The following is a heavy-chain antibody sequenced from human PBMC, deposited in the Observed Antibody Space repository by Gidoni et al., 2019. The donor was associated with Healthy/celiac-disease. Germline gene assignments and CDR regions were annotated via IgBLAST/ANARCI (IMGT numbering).Heavy chain of an antibody. V-gene: IGHV4-34*01. CDR3: ARRQAAARGLGYYYGMDV. CDR1: GGSFSGYS. CDR2: INHSGST. D-gene: IGHD2-15*01. Sequence: QVQLQQWGAGLLKPSETLSLTCAVDGGSFSGYSWVWSRQPPGKGLEWIGEINHSGSTNYNPSLKSRVTISVDTSKNQFSLKLSSVTAADTAVYYCARRQAAARGLGYYYGMDVWGQGTTVTVSS. J-gene: IGHJ6*02.